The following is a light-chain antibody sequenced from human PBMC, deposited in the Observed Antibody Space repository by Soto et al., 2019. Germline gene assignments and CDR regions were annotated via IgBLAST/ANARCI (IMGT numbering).Light chain of an antibody. J-gene: IGKJ1*01. Sequence: DIQMTQSPSSLSASVVDRVTITCLASQSISTYLNWYQQTPGRAPKVLIYAASSLQSGVPSRFSGSVSGTDFTLTISSLQPEDFATYYCQQSYSTPRTFGQGTKVDIK. CDR1: QSISTY. CDR2: AAS. CDR3: QQSYSTPRT. V-gene: IGKV1-39*01.